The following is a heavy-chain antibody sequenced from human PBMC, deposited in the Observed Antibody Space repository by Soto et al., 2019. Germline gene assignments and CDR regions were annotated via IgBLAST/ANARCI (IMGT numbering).Heavy chain of an antibody. CDR1: GGSISSYY. J-gene: IGHJ4*02. CDR2: IYYSGST. D-gene: IGHD5-18*01. V-gene: IGHV4-59*12. CDR3: ARDDHKGYNYSVAFFDY. Sequence: TSETLSLTCTVSGGSISSYYWSWIRQPPGKGLEWIGYIYYSGSTNYNPSLKSRVTISVDTSKNQFSLKLSSVTAEDTGVYYCARDDHKGYNYSVAFFDYWGQGTPVTVSS.